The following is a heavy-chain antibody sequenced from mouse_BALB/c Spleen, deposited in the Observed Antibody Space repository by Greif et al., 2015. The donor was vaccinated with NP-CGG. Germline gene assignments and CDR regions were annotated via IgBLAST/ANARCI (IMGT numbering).Heavy chain of an antibody. J-gene: IGHJ4*01. D-gene: IGHD2-2*01. CDR3: AHYGYDVEGFGYYAMDY. CDR2: INPSSGYT. V-gene: IGHV1-4*01. CDR1: GYTFTSYT. Sequence: QVQLQQSGAELARPGASVKMSCKASGYTFTSYTMHWVKQRPGQGLEWIGYINPSSGYTNYNQKFKDKATLTADKSSSTAYMQLSSLTSEDSAVYYCAHYGYDVEGFGYYAMDYWGQGTSVTVSS.